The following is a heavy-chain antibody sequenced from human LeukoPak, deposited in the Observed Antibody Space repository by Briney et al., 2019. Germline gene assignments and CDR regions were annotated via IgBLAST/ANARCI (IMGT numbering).Heavy chain of an antibody. CDR2: ISAY. J-gene: IGHJ4*02. CDR3: ARRFNYYDSSGYYEGFYLDY. Sequence: ASVKVSCKASGYTFTSYGISWVRQGPGQGLEWMGWISAYAQKFQGRVTMTTDTSTSTAYMELRSLRSDDTAVYYCARRFNYYDSSGYYEGFYLDYWGQGTLVTVSS. D-gene: IGHD3-22*01. V-gene: IGHV1-18*01. CDR1: GYTFTSYG.